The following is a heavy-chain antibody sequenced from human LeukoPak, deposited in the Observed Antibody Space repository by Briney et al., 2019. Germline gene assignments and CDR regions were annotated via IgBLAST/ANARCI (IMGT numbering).Heavy chain of an antibody. CDR1: GFTFSSYW. Sequence: GGSLRLSCAASGFTFSSYWMPWVRHTPGKGLVWVSRIKCDGSSTSYADSVKGRFTVSRDNAKNTLYLQVNSLRAEDTAVYYCARDGYSFGHAFDYWGQGTLVTVSS. CDR3: ARDGYSFGHAFDY. D-gene: IGHD5-18*01. CDR2: IKCDGSST. J-gene: IGHJ4*02. V-gene: IGHV3-74*01.